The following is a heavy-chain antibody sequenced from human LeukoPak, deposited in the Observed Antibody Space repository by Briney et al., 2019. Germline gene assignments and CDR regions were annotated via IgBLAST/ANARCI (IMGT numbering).Heavy chain of an antibody. J-gene: IGHJ4*02. CDR2: IVVGSGNT. V-gene: IGHV1-58*02. D-gene: IGHD3-10*01. CDR3: ARDRDYYGSGSYYDY. CDR1: GFTFTSSA. Sequence: SVKVSCKASGFTFTSSAMQWVRQARGQRLEWIGWIVVGSGNTNYAQKFQERVTITTGTSTSTAYMELRSLRSDDTAVYYCARDRDYYGSGSYYDYWGQGTLVTVSS.